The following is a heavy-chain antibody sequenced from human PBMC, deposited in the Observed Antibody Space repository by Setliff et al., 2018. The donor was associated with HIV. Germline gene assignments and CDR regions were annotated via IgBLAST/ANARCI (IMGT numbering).Heavy chain of an antibody. CDR3: ARLSGGMVPNY. CDR1: GGSISSGYY. D-gene: IGHD3-10*01. Sequence: PSETLSLTCTVSGGSISSGYYWGWIRQPPGKGLEWIGSIYHTGITYDNPSLKSRVTISVDTSKNQISLRLSSVTAADTAVYYCARLSGGMVPNYWGQGTLVTVSS. CDR2: IYHTGIT. V-gene: IGHV4-39*01. J-gene: IGHJ4*02.